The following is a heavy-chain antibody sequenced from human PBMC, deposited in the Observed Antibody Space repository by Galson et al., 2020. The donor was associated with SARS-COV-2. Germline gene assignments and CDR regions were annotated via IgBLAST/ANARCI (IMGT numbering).Heavy chain of an antibody. V-gene: IGHV1-69*13. D-gene: IGHD2-15*01. J-gene: IGHJ4*02. CDR1: GGTFSSYA. CDR3: AGVKGCSGGSCYYYFDY. CDR2: IIPIFGTA. Sequence: SVKVSCKASGGTFSSYAISWVRQAPGQGLEWMGGIIPIFGTANYAQKFQGRVTITADESTSTAYMELSSLRSEDTAVYYCAGVKGCSGGSCYYYFDYWGQGTLVTVSS.